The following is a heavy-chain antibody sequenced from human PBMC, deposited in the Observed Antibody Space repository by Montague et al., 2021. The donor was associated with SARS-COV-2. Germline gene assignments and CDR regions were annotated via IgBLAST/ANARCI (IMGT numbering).Heavy chain of an antibody. D-gene: IGHD3-10*01. J-gene: IGHJ6*02. CDR1: GFTFSSYE. CDR3: ARASLPGFRGYYYGMDV. CDR2: ISSSGSTI. Sequence: SLRLSCAASGFTFSSYEMNWVRQAPGKGLEWVSYISSSGSTIYYADSVKGRFTISRDNAKNSLYLQMNSLRAEDTAVYYCARASLPGFRGYYYGMDVWGQGTTVTVSS. V-gene: IGHV3-48*03.